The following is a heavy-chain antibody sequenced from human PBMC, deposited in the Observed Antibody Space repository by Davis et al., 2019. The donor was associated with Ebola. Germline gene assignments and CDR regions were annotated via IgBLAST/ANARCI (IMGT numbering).Heavy chain of an antibody. V-gene: IGHV4-34*01. Sequence: PSETLSLTCAVFGGSFSDYYWIWIRQPPGKGLEWIGEINHSGSTNYNPSLKSRVTISVDTSKNQFSLKLSSVTAADTAVYYCARGGYNSSYYYWGQGTLVTVSS. D-gene: IGHD6-13*01. CDR3: ARGGYNSSYYY. CDR1: GGSFSDYY. J-gene: IGHJ4*02. CDR2: INHSGST.